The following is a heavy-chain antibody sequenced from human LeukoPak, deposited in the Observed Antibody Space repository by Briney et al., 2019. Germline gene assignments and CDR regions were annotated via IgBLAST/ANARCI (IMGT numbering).Heavy chain of an antibody. Sequence: SETLSLTCAVYGGSFSGYYWSWIRQPPGKGLEWIGEINHSGSTNYNPSLKSRVTISVGTSKNQFSLKLSSVTAADTAVYYCARRGIVVVPAAMRWWFDPWGQGTLVTVSS. D-gene: IGHD2-2*01. CDR1: GGSFSGYY. J-gene: IGHJ5*02. CDR3: ARRGIVVVPAAMRWWFDP. V-gene: IGHV4-34*01. CDR2: INHSGST.